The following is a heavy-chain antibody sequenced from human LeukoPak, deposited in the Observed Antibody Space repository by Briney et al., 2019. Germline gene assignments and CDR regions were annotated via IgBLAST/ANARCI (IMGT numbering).Heavy chain of an antibody. CDR2: MNPNSVNT. V-gene: IGHV1-8*02. D-gene: IGHD4-17*01. CDR3: ARDVDSYGDYVPGLDY. Sequence: GASVKVSCKASGYTFTNNYMHWVRQAPGQGREWMGWMNPNSVNTGYAQKFQGRVTITWDTSINTAYMELSSLTSEDTAVYYCARDVDSYGDYVPGLDYWGQGTLVAVSS. J-gene: IGHJ4*02. CDR1: GYTFTNNY.